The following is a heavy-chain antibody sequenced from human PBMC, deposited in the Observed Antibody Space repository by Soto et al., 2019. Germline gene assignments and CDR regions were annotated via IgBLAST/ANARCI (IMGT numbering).Heavy chain of an antibody. D-gene: IGHD3-22*01. CDR2: IVVGSGNT. CDR1: GFTFTSSA. J-gene: IGHJ4*02. CDR3: AAVRECYESSGYPPRYYQFDY. Sequence: SVKGSCKASGFTFTSSAVQWVRQARGQRLEWIGWIVVGSGNTNYAQKFQERVTITRDMSTSTAYMELSSLRSEDTAVYYCAAVRECYESSGYPPRYYQFDYWGQGTLVTVSS. V-gene: IGHV1-58*01.